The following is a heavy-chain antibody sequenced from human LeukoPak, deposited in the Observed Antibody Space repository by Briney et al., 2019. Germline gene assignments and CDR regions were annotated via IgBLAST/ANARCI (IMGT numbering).Heavy chain of an antibody. V-gene: IGHV1-46*01. CDR3: AREGYCSGGSCYPNLYYHGMDV. J-gene: IGHJ6*02. CDR2: INLSGGST. Sequence: ASVKVSCKASGYTFTSYYMHWVRQAPGQGLEWMGIINLSGGSTSYAQKFQGRVTMTRDTSTSTVYMELSSLRSEDTAVYYCAREGYCSGGSCYPNLYYHGMDVWGQGTTVTVSS. CDR1: GYTFTSYY. D-gene: IGHD2-15*01.